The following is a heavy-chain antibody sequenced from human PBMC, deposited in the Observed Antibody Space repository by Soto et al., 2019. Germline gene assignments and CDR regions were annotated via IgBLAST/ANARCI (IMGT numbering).Heavy chain of an antibody. V-gene: IGHV1-18*01. CDR3: ARLQLGGDRMLNWFDP. J-gene: IGHJ5*02. CDR2: INVYNGDR. CDR1: GYIFTKYG. Sequence: QVQVVQSGPELKKPGASVKVSCKAQGYIFTKYGIGWVRQAPGHGLEWMGLINVYNGDRKVAQKFQDRVSMTTDTATDTACMELKSLRSGDTAVYYCARLQLGGDRMLNWFDPWGQGTLVTVSS. D-gene: IGHD2-21*02.